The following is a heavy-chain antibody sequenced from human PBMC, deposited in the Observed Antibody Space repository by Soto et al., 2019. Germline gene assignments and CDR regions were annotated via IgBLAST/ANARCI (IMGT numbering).Heavy chain of an antibody. V-gene: IGHV4-59*11. CDR2: IYYSGTT. CDR1: GDSISSHY. D-gene: IGHD3-3*01. J-gene: IGHJ6*03. CDR3: ARAYYDFWSGSVYYYMDV. Sequence: PSETLSLTCTVSGDSISSHYWSWIRQPPEKGLEWIGYIYYSGTTNYKPSLKSRVTISLDTSKNQFSLKLNSVTAADTAVYYCARAYYDFWSGSVYYYMDVWGKGTTVTVSS.